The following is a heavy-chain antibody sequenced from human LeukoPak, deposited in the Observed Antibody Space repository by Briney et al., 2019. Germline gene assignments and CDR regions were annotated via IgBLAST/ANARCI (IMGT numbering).Heavy chain of an antibody. CDR2: ISSSSSYI. CDR3: ARAHRGYCSGGSCYSVDY. CDR1: GFTFSNYS. D-gene: IGHD2-15*01. V-gene: IGHV3-21*01. Sequence: GGSLRLSCAASGFTFSNYSMNWVRQAPGEGREWVSFISSSSSYIYYADSVKRRFTMSKDNAKNSLYLQMNSLRAEDTAVYYCARAHRGYCSGGSCYSVDYWGQGTLVTVSS. J-gene: IGHJ4*02.